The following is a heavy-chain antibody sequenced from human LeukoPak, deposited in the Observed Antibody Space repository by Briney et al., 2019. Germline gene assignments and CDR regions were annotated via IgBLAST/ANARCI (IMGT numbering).Heavy chain of an antibody. CDR1: GFTFSNYA. CDR3: AKDTSSWNFFDY. Sequence: GGSLRLSCAASGFTFSNYAITWVRQAPGKGLEWVSTIGDSGGGTYYADSVKSRFSISRDDSENTLYLQMNSLRAEDTAVYYCAKDTSSWNFFDYWGQGALVTVSS. CDR2: IGDSGGGT. V-gene: IGHV3-23*01. J-gene: IGHJ4*02. D-gene: IGHD6-13*01.